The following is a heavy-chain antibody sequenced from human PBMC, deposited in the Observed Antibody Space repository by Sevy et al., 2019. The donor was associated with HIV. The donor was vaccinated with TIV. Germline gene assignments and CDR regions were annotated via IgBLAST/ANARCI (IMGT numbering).Heavy chain of an antibody. J-gene: IGHJ2*01. D-gene: IGHD2-2*01. CDR3: ARPHCSTASCYYTRYFDL. Sequence: ASVKVSCKASGYSFTIFDITWVRQAPGQGLEWLGWMSPNSGNTGYAQKFQGRVTMTRNTSINTAYMELNSLRSEDTAVYYCARPHCSTASCYYTRYFDLWGRGTLVTVSS. CDR2: MSPNSGNT. V-gene: IGHV1-8*01. CDR1: GYSFTIFD.